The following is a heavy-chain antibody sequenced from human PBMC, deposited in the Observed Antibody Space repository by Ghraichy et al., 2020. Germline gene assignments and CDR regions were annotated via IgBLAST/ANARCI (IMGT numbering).Heavy chain of an antibody. CDR2: ISGSGGST. Sequence: GGSLRLSCAASGFTFSSYAMSWVRQAPGKGLEWVSAISGSGGSTYYADSVKGRFTISRDNSKNTLYLQMNSLRAEDTAVYYCAKDSRIPQVRDSSRELYYYYGMDVWGQGTTVTVSS. D-gene: IGHD6-13*01. J-gene: IGHJ6*02. CDR3: AKDSRIPQVRDSSRELYYYYGMDV. V-gene: IGHV3-23*01. CDR1: GFTFSSYA.